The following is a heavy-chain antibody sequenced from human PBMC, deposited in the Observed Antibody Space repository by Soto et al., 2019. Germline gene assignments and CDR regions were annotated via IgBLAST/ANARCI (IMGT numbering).Heavy chain of an antibody. V-gene: IGHV3-53*01. D-gene: IGHD7-27*01. CDR2: IYSGGST. J-gene: IGHJ4*02. CDR3: ARGRWAGYWGY. CDR1: GFTFSSYA. Sequence: GGSLRLSCAASGFTFSSYAMSWVRQAPGKGLEWVSVIYSGGSTYYADSVKGRFTISRDNSKNTLYLQMNSLRAEDTAVYYCARGRWAGYWGYWGQGTLVTVSS.